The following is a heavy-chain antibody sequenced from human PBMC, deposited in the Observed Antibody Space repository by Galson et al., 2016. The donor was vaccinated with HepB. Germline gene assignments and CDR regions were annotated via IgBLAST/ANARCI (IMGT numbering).Heavy chain of an antibody. CDR2: INPSAGST. CDR1: GYTFTNYN. CDR3: ARGRYYGMDV. J-gene: IGHJ6*02. Sequence: SVKVSCKASGYTFTNYNMHWVRQAPGQGLEWMGIINPSAGSTSYAQKFQGRVTMTRDTSTSTVYMELSSLRTEDTAVYYCARGRYYGMDVRGQGATVTVSS. V-gene: IGHV1-46*03.